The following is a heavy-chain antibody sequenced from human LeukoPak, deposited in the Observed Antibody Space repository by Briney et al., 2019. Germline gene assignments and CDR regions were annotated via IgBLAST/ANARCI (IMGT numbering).Heavy chain of an antibody. CDR3: VRESIRGTRDFDY. CDR1: GFTFSSYA. V-gene: IGHV3-23*01. D-gene: IGHD2-21*01. Sequence: AGGSLRLSCAASGFTFSSYAMSWVRQAPGKGLEWVSAISGSGGSTYYADSVKGRFTISRDNSKNTLYLEMNSLRAEDTAVYYCVRESIRGTRDFDYWGQGTLVTVSS. J-gene: IGHJ4*02. CDR2: ISGSGGST.